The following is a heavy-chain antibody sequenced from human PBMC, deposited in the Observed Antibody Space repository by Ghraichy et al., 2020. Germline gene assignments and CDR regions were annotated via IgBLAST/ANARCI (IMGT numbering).Heavy chain of an antibody. CDR3: SKVHRYSSAWYGGRAIDAFDI. J-gene: IGHJ3*02. V-gene: IGHV3-23*01. D-gene: IGHD6-19*01. CDR1: GFTFSSYA. CDR2: ITGNGEST. Sequence: GGSLRLSCAASGFTFSSYAMSWVRQSPGKRLEWVSAITGNGESTFFADSVKGRFTISSDTSKNMLYMLMSSLRAEDTAVYYCSKVHRYSSAWYGGRAIDAFDIWGQGTMVTVSS.